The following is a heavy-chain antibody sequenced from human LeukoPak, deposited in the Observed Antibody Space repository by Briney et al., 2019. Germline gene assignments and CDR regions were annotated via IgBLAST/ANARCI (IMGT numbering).Heavy chain of an antibody. CDR2: ISYDGSNK. V-gene: IGHV3-30*18. Sequence: PGGSLRLSCAASGFPFSSYFMNWVRQAPGKWLEWVAVISYDGSNKYYADSVKGRFTISRDNSKNTLYLQMNSLRAEDTAVYYCAKYPSIGYLRFAALNSYYMDVWGKGTTVTVSS. CDR3: AKYPSIGYLRFAALNSYYMDV. D-gene: IGHD3-3*01. J-gene: IGHJ6*03. CDR1: GFPFSSYF.